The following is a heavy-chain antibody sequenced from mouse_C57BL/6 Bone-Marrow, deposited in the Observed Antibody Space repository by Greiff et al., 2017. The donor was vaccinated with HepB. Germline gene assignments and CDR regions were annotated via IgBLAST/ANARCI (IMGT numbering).Heavy chain of an antibody. D-gene: IGHD2-2*01. CDR2: ISYSGST. V-gene: IGHV3-8*01. CDR1: GYSITSYY. Sequence: EVQLVESGPGLVKPSQTLSLTCSVSGYSITSYYWNWVRKFPGNKLEYMGYISYSGSTYYNPSLKSRISITRDTSKNQYYLQLNSVTTEDTATYYCARWRVTTGDYYAMDCWGQGATVTVS. CDR3: ARWRVTTGDYYAMDC. J-gene: IGHJ4*01.